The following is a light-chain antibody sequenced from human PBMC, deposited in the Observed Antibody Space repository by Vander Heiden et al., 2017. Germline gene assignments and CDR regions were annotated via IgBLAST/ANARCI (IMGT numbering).Light chain of an antibody. CDR3: QHEDNLPWT. V-gene: IGKV1-33*01. CDR2: DAS. Sequence: DIQMTQSPSSLSASIGDRVTITCQASQYISNCFNWYQQKPGKAPKLLIYDASNVEKGVPARFSGSGFGTDFTFTISSLQHEDIATYYCQHEDNLPWTFGQGTKVXTK. CDR1: QYISNC. J-gene: IGKJ1*01.